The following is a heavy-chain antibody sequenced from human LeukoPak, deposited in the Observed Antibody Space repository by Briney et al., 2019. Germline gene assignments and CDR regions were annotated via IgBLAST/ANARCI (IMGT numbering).Heavy chain of an antibody. V-gene: IGHV3-30*04. Sequence: PGGSLRLSCAASGFTFSSYAMHWVRQAPGKGLEWVAAISYDGSNKYYADSVKGRFTISRDNSKNTLYLQMSSLRAEDTAVYYCARDHKAWGYYDSRTYYYGMDVWGQGTTVTVSS. CDR2: ISYDGSNK. J-gene: IGHJ6*02. CDR3: ARDHKAWGYYDSRTYYYGMDV. CDR1: GFTFSSYA. D-gene: IGHD3-22*01.